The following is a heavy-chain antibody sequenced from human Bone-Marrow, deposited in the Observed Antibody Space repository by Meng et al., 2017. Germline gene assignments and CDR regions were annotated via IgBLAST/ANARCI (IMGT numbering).Heavy chain of an antibody. CDR2: IRSKAYGGTT. CDR3: TTDIAVAPPIY. D-gene: IGHD6-19*01. V-gene: IGHV3-49*04. Sequence: GESLKISCTASGFTFGEYAMSWVRQAPGKGLEWVGFIRSKAYGGTTEYAASVKGRFTISRDDSKSIDYLQMNSLKTEDTAVYYCTTDIAVAPPIYWGQGTLVTVSS. CDR1: GFTFGEYA. J-gene: IGHJ4*02.